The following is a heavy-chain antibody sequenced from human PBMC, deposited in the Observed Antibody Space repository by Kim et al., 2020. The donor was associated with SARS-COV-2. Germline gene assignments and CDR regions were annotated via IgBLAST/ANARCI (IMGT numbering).Heavy chain of an antibody. D-gene: IGHD6-19*01. CDR1: GYTFTGYY. CDR3: ARLRSGWSEYYFDY. J-gene: IGHJ4*02. CDR2: INPNSGGT. V-gene: IGHV1-2*06. Sequence: ASVKVSCKASGYTFTGYYMHWVRQAPGQGLEWMGRINPNSGGTNYAQKFQGRVTMTRDTSISTAYMELSRLRSDDTAVYYCARLRSGWSEYYFDYWGQGTLVTVSS.